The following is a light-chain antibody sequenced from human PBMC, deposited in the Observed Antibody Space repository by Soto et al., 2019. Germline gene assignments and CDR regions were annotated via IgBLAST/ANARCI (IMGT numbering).Light chain of an antibody. CDR2: VAS. CDR3: RQANSFPRT. CDR1: QGINSW. J-gene: IGKJ1*01. V-gene: IGKV1-12*01. Sequence: DIQMTQSPSSVSASVGDRVTITCWASQGINSWLAWYQQKPGKAPKLLIYVASSLQSGVPSRFSGSGSGTDFTLTISSLQPEDFASYYCRQANSFPRTFGHGTKVEIK.